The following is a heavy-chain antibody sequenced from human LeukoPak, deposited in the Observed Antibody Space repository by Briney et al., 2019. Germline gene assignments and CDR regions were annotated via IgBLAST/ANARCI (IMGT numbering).Heavy chain of an antibody. J-gene: IGHJ4*02. CDR1: GFTFSSYS. Sequence: GGSLRLSCAASGFTFSSYSMNWVRQAPGEGLEWVSSITSGSYIYYADSVKGRLTISRDNAKNSLYLQMNSLRAEDTAVYYCARDPGPGDYWGQGTLVTVSS. V-gene: IGHV3-21*01. CDR3: ARDPGPGDY. CDR2: ITSGSYI.